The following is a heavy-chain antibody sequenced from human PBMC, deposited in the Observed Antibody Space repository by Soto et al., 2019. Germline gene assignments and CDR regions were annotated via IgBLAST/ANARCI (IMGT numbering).Heavy chain of an antibody. Sequence: QVHLQESGPGVVKASETLSLTCSLSGGSTSGKYWSWIRQSAGKGLEWIGRIYSSCRTHYNPSLGSRVSMSVAQNSFSIRLTSVTAADTAIYYCARDFDVNTALDYWYFDLWGRGTQVSVSS. CDR3: ARDFDVNTALDYWYFDL. D-gene: IGHD3-9*01. V-gene: IGHV4-4*07. CDR2: IYSSCRT. CDR1: GGSTSGKY. J-gene: IGHJ2*01.